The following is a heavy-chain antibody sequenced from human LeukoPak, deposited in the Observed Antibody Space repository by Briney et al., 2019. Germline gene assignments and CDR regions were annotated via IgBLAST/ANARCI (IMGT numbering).Heavy chain of an antibody. CDR1: GYSISSGYY. Sequence: SETLSLTCTVSGYSISSGYYWGWIRQPPGKGLEWIGSIYHSGNTYYNPSLKSRVTISVDTSKNQFSLKLSSVTAADTAVYCCASWPEGRIVDYWGQGTLVTVSS. V-gene: IGHV4-38-2*02. CDR2: IYHSGNT. CDR3: ASWPEGRIVDY. J-gene: IGHJ4*02. D-gene: IGHD3-10*01.